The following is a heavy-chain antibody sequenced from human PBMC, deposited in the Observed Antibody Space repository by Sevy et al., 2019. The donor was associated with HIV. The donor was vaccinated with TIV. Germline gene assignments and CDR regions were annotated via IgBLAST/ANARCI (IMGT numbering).Heavy chain of an antibody. CDR2: FDPEDGET. D-gene: IGHD3-22*01. CDR3: STTKDYYETSGSPFDY. CDR1: GKSLTAFS. J-gene: IGHJ4*02. V-gene: IGHV1-24*01. Sequence: ASVKVSCKVSGKSLTAFSMHWVRQAPGKGLEWMGSFDPEDGETIYAQKLQGRLTMTEDTSTDTAYMELRRLRSEETAVYYCSTTKDYYETSGSPFDYWGQGTLVTVSS.